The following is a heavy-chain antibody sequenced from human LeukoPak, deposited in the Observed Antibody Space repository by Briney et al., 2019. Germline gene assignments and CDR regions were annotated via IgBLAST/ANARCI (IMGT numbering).Heavy chain of an antibody. CDR2: IYYSGST. V-gene: IGHV4-59*12. Sequence: SETLSLTCTVSGGSIRSYYWSWIRQPPGKGLEWIGYIYYSGSTNYNPSLKSRVTISVDTSKNQFSLKLSSVTAADTAIYYCARPFLRFSSGWHFDYWGQGILVTVSS. D-gene: IGHD6-19*01. J-gene: IGHJ4*02. CDR3: ARPFLRFSSGWHFDY. CDR1: GGSIRSYY.